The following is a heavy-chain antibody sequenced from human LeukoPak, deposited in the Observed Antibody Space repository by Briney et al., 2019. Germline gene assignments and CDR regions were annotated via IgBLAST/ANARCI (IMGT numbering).Heavy chain of an antibody. CDR2: ISGSGGST. Sequence: GGSLRLSCAASGFTFSSYAMSWVRQAPGKGLEWVSAISGSGGSTYYADSVKGRFTISRDNSKNTLYLQMNSLRTEDTAVYYCGRIAINANNGMDVWGQGTMVTVSS. CDR1: GFTFSSYA. J-gene: IGHJ6*02. V-gene: IGHV3-23*01. D-gene: IGHD1/OR15-1a*01. CDR3: GRIAINANNGMDV.